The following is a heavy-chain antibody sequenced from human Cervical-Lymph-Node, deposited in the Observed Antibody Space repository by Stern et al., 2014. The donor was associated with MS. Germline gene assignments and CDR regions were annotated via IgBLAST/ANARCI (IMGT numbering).Heavy chain of an antibody. V-gene: IGHV1-18*01. CDR3: ARDRGYYYQRVGYYYGMDV. CDR1: GYTFTSYG. J-gene: IGHJ6*02. Sequence: VQLVESGAEVKKPGASVKVSCKASGYTFTSYGISWVRQAPGQGLEWMGWISVYNGNTNYAQKLQGRVTITTDTSTSTAYMELRSLRSDDTAVYYCARDRGYYYQRVGYYYGMDVWGQGTTVTVSS. D-gene: IGHD3-22*01. CDR2: ISVYNGNT.